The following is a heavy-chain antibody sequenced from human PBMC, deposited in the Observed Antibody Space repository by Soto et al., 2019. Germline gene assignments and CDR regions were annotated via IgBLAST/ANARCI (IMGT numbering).Heavy chain of an antibody. J-gene: IGHJ6*02. Sequence: PGGSLRLSCAASGYTFSSYGMHWVRQAPGKGLEWVAVISYDGSNKYYADSVKGRFTISRDNSKNTLYLQMNSLRAEDTAVYYCAKGPLLWFGEVPDYYYYGMDVWGQGTTVTVSS. CDR3: AKGPLLWFGEVPDYYYYGMDV. V-gene: IGHV3-30*18. CDR1: GYTFSSYG. D-gene: IGHD3-10*01. CDR2: ISYDGSNK.